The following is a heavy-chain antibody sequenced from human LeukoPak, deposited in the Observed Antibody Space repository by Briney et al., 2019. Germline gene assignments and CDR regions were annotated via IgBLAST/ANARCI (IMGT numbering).Heavy chain of an antibody. CDR3: AKSPYYHLFHYYMDV. CDR2: ISSDGSRT. J-gene: IGHJ6*03. D-gene: IGHD3-22*01. CDR1: GLTFSRYW. V-gene: IGHV3-74*01. Sequence: GGSLRLSCAASGLTFSRYWMHWIRQAPGKGLVWVSHISSDGSRTHYADSVKGRFTISRDNANETLCLQMDSLKVEDTATYYCAKSPYYHLFHYYMDVWGKGTTVTVS.